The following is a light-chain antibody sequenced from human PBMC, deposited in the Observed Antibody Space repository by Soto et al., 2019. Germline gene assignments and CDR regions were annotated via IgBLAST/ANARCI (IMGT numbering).Light chain of an antibody. Sequence: DIQMTQSPSTLSASVGDRVTITCRASQSINSWLAWYQQKPGKAPKLLIYKAPSLESGVPSRFSGNGSGTEFPLTISSLQPDDFATYYCQQYNSYSYTFGPGPKVDIK. CDR3: QQYNSYSYT. CDR1: QSINSW. J-gene: IGKJ3*01. CDR2: KAP. V-gene: IGKV1-5*03.